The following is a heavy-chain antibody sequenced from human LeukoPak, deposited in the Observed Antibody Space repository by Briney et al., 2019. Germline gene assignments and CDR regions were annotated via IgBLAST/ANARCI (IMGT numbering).Heavy chain of an antibody. V-gene: IGHV3-21*01. J-gene: IGHJ4*02. Sequence: GGSLRLSCAASGFTFSSYSMNWVRQAPGQGLEWVSSISGTSTYIYYADSVRGRFTIYRDNAKNSLYLQVNSLRAEDTAVYYCARDREAGQGLDDYWGQGTLVTVSS. CDR3: ARDREAGQGLDDY. D-gene: IGHD6-19*01. CDR1: GFTFSSYS. CDR2: ISGTSTYI.